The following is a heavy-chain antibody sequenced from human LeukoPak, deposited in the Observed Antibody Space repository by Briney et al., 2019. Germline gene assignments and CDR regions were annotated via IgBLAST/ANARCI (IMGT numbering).Heavy chain of an antibody. V-gene: IGHV3-21*01. D-gene: IGHD3-3*01. Sequence: GGSLRLSCAASGFTFSSYSMNWVRQAPGKGLEWVSSISSSSSYIYYADSVKGRFTISRDSAKNSLYLQMNSLRAEDTAVYYCARDGDYDFWGGYFFDYWGQGTLVTVSS. J-gene: IGHJ4*02. CDR3: ARDGDYDFWGGYFFDY. CDR1: GFTFSSYS. CDR2: ISSSSSYI.